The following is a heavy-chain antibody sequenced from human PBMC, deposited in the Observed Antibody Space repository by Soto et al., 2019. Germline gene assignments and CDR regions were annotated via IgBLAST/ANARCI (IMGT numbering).Heavy chain of an antibody. D-gene: IGHD2-21*02. Sequence: QVQLVESGGGVVQPGRSLRLSCAASGFTFSSHGMHWVRQAPGKGLEGVSVISHDVREDYYAESVRGRFTISRDNSKNSLYLQMNSLIQEDTAVYYCTKARSAGCGGDCHFDYWGKGSLLSVSS. CDR1: GFTFSSHG. CDR3: TKARSAGCGGDCHFDY. V-gene: IGHV3-30*18. J-gene: IGHJ4*02. CDR2: ISHDVRED.